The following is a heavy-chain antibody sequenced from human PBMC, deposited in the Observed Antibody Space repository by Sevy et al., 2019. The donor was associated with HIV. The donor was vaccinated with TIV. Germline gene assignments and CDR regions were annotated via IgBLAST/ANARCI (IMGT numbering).Heavy chain of an antibody. CDR3: TTDHRRDGIVVVPFEY. J-gene: IGHJ4*02. V-gene: IGHV3-15*01. CDR1: GFTFSNAW. Sequence: GGSLRLSCAASGFTFSNAWMSWVRQSPGKGLEWVGRIRSKAGGGTTDYAEIVKGKFTISREDSREILYLQLNSLEPEETAVYYCTTDHRRDGIVVVPFEYWGQGTLVTVSS. CDR2: IRSKAGGGTT. D-gene: IGHD2-15*01.